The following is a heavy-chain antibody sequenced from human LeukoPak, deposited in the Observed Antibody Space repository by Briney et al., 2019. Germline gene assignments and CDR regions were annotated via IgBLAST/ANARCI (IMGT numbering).Heavy chain of an antibody. Sequence: TPGGSLRLSCAASGFTFSSYSMNWVRQAPGKGLEWVSSISSSSSYIYYVDSVKGRFTISRDNAKNSLYLQMNSLRAEDTAVYYCARDPVVMVDYYYMDVWGKGTTVTVSS. CDR3: ARDPVVMVDYYYMDV. V-gene: IGHV3-21*01. CDR1: GFTFSSYS. CDR2: ISSSSSYI. D-gene: IGHD2-8*01. J-gene: IGHJ6*03.